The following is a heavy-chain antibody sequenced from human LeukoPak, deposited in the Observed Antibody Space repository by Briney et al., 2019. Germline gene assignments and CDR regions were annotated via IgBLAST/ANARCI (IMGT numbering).Heavy chain of an antibody. CDR3: ARRRAEYSSSSETYYYYYMDV. V-gene: IGHV5-51*01. J-gene: IGHJ6*03. D-gene: IGHD6-6*01. Sequence: GESLKISCKGSGYSFTSYWIGWVRQMPGKGLEWMGIIYPGDSDTRYSPSSQGQVTISADESISTAYLQWSSLKASGTAMYYCARRRAEYSSSSETYYYYYMDVWGKGTTVTVSS. CDR1: GYSFTSYW. CDR2: IYPGDSDT.